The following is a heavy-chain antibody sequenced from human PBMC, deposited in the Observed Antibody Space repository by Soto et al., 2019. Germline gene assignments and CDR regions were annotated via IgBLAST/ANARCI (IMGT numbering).Heavy chain of an antibody. Sequence: SETLSLTCTVSGATISSWYWSWIRQPPGKGLEWIGYIYYSGSTNCNPSLKSRVTISVDTSKNQFSLKLSSVTAADTAVYYCARRYGSAIDYWGQGTLVTVSS. CDR1: GATISSWY. CDR2: IYYSGST. D-gene: IGHD1-26*01. CDR3: ARRYGSAIDY. V-gene: IGHV4-59*08. J-gene: IGHJ4*02.